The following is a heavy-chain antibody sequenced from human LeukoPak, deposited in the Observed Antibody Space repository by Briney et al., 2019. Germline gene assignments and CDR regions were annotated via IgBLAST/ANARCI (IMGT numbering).Heavy chain of an antibody. CDR2: VSGSGSST. CDR1: GFTFSSYA. J-gene: IGHJ4*02. D-gene: IGHD3-22*01. Sequence: PGGSLRLSCAASGFTFSSYAMSWVRQAPGKGLEWVSGVSGSGSSTYYADSVKGRFTISRDNSKNTLYLQMNSLRAEDTAVYWCAKDISIIAMIVVAPGRGIDYWGQGTLVTVSS. CDR3: AKDISIIAMIVVAPGRGIDY. V-gene: IGHV3-23*01.